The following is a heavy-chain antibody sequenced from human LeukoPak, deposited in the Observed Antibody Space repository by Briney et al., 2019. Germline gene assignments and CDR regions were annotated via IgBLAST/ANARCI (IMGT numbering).Heavy chain of an antibody. J-gene: IGHJ6*02. CDR3: ARDYYDFWSGYYYYHGMDV. D-gene: IGHD3-3*01. V-gene: IGHV3-48*02. Sequence: GGSLRLSCAASGFTFSSYSMNWVRQAPGKGLEWVSYISSSSSTIYYADSVKGRFTISRDNAKNSLYLQMNSLRDEDTAVYYCARDYYDFWSGYYYYHGMDVWGQGTTVTVSS. CDR1: GFTFSSYS. CDR2: ISSSSSTI.